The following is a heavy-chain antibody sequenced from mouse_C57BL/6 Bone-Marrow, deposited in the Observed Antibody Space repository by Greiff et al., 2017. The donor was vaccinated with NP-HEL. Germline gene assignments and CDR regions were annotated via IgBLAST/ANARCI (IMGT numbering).Heavy chain of an antibody. J-gene: IGHJ4*01. CDR3: ARHYYYGSREPYAMDY. Sequence: EVKLVESGGGLVQPGESLKLSCESNEYEFPSHDMSWVRKTPEKRLELVAAINSDGGSTYYPDTMERRFIISRDNTKKTLYLQMSSLRSEDTALYYCARHYYYGSREPYAMDYWGQGTSVTVSS. D-gene: IGHD1-1*01. V-gene: IGHV5-2*01. CDR1: EYEFPSHD. CDR2: INSDGGST.